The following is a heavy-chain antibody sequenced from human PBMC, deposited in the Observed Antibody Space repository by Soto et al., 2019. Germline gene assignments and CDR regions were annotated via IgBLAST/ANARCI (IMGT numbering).Heavy chain of an antibody. Sequence: SQTLSLTCAISGDSVSSNSAAWNWIRQSPLRGLEWLGRTYYRSKWYHDYEISVKSRITINPDTSRNQFSLQLNSMTPEDTAVYYCARDFNGLAPWGQGTLVTVS. V-gene: IGHV6-1*01. J-gene: IGHJ5*02. D-gene: IGHD2-8*01. CDR3: ARDFNGLAP. CDR1: GDSVSSNSAA. CDR2: TYYRSKWYH.